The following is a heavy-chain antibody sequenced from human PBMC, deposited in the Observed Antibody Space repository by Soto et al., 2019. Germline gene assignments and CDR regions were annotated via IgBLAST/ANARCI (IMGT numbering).Heavy chain of an antibody. CDR1: GFTFSSYW. J-gene: IGHJ4*02. D-gene: IGHD3-10*01. CDR3: ARDVVLLWFGELFGHFDY. Sequence: GGSLRLSCAASGFTFSSYWMSWVRQAPGKGLEWVANIKQDGSEKYYVDSVKGRFTISRDNAKNSLYLQMNSLRAEDTAVYYCARDVVLLWFGELFGHFDYWGQGTLVTVSS. CDR2: IKQDGSEK. V-gene: IGHV3-7*05.